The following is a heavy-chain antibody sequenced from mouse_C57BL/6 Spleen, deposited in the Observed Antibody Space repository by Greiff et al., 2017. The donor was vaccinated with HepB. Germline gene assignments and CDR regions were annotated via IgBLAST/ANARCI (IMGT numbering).Heavy chain of an antibody. CDR3: VYYYGSSGYFDV. CDR1: GYTFTSYG. V-gene: IGHV1-81*01. J-gene: IGHJ1*03. CDR2: IYPRSGNT. D-gene: IGHD1-1*01. Sequence: QVQLKESGAELARPGASVKLSCKASGYTFTSYGISWVKQSTGQGLEWIGEIYPRSGNTYYNEKFKGKATLTADKSSSTAYMELRSLTSEDSAVYFCVYYYGSSGYFDVWGTGTTVTVSS.